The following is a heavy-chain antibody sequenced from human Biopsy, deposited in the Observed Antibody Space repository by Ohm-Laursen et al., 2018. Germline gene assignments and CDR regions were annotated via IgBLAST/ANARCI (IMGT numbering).Heavy chain of an antibody. CDR1: GFTFKNYA. CDR2: IDSSAAST. Sequence: SLRLSCAALGFTFKNYAMNWVRQAPGKGLDWVSSIDSSAASTFYADSVKGRFTISRDNSKNTLFLQMNSLRAADTAIYYCASDVNGDPSAFDYWGQGTPVTVSS. D-gene: IGHD4-17*01. V-gene: IGHV3-23*01. J-gene: IGHJ4*02. CDR3: ASDVNGDPSAFDY.